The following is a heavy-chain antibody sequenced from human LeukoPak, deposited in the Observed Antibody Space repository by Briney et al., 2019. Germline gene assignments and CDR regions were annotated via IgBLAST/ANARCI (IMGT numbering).Heavy chain of an antibody. CDR3: AKDRISAALAVFDY. CDR2: ILYDGSNK. V-gene: IGHV3-30*18. Sequence: GGSLRLSCAASGFTFSSYGMDWARHAPGKGMEWVALILYDGSNKYYTDSVKGRFTITRNNSKNTLYLQMNSLIAEDAAVDYCAKDRISAALAVFDYWGQGTLVTVSS. J-gene: IGHJ4*02. CDR1: GFTFSSYG. D-gene: IGHD6-13*01.